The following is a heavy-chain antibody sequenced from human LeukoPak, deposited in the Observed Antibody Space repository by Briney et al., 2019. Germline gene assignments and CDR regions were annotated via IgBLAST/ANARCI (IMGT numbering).Heavy chain of an antibody. CDR3: ARGPPRGKYYYMDV. CDR2: IGTASDT. J-gene: IGHJ6*03. V-gene: IGHV3-13*01. D-gene: IGHD1-1*01. Sequence: GGSLRLSCAASGFTFSSLDMHWVRQPTGQGLEWVSTIGTASDTYYPGSVEGRFTLSRDNAKNSLYLQMNSLTAGDTAVYYCARGPPRGKYYYMDVWGKGTTVAVSS. CDR1: GFTFSSLD.